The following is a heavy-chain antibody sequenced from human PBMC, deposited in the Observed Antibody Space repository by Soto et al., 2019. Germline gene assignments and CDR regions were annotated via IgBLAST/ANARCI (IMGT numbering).Heavy chain of an antibody. CDR2: IYYSGST. CDR1: GGSISSGGYY. V-gene: IGHV4-31*03. D-gene: IGHD6-13*01. Sequence: PSETLSLTCTVSGGSISSGGYYWSWIRQHPGKGLEWIGYIYYSGSTYYNPSLKSRVTISVDTSKNQFSLKLSSVTAADTAVYYCARKWATGIAAAPFDYWGQGTLVTVSS. CDR3: ARKWATGIAAAPFDY. J-gene: IGHJ4*02.